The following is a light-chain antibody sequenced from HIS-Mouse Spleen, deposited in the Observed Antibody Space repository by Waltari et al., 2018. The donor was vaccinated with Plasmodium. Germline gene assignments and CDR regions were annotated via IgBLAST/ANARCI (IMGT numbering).Light chain of an antibody. CDR2: QDS. CDR3: QAWDSSTVV. CDR1: TLRAQY. J-gene: IGLJ2*01. V-gene: IGLV3-1*01. Sequence: SYELTQPPPVSVSPGQTASITCSRATLRAQYACWYQQKPGQSPVLVIYQDSKRPSGIPERFSGSNSGNTATLTISGTQAMDEADYYCQAWDSSTVVFGGGTKLTVL.